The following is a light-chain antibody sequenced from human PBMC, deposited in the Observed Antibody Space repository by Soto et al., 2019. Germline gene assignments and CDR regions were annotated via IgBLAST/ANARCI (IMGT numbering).Light chain of an antibody. CDR1: QSINKW. CDR2: EVS. V-gene: IGKV1-5*03. J-gene: IGKJ1*01. Sequence: DILLTQSPSTLSASVGDRVTISCRASQSINKWLAWYQHKPGKAPNLLIYEVSTLHSGVPSRFSGSGSGTVFTLTISSLRPDDFATYYCQHYSGDRATFGQGTKVEI. CDR3: QHYSGDRAT.